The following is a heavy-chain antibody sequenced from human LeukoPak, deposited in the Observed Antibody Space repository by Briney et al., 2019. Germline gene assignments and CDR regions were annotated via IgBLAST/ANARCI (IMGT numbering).Heavy chain of an antibody. CDR2: ISGSGGRT. D-gene: IGHD6-19*01. Sequence: GGSLRLSCAASGYMFSSYAMSWVRQAPGKGLEWVSGISGSGGRTDYADSVKGRFTISRDNSKNMLYLQMNSLRVEDTAVYYCAKDGSGWYTYYFDYWGQGTLVTVSS. V-gene: IGHV3-23*01. CDR3: AKDGSGWYTYYFDY. CDR1: GYMFSSYA. J-gene: IGHJ4*02.